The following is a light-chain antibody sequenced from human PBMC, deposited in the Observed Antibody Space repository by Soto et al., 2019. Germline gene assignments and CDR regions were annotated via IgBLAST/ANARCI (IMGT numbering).Light chain of an antibody. CDR1: QSITGW. CDR3: QQYKNMYT. CDR2: DAS. Sequence: DIPMTQSPSTLSASVGDRVSITCRASQSITGWLAWYHQKPGKAPKLLIYDASSLESGVPSRFSGSGSGTEYTLTISSLQPDDSATYYCQQYKNMYTFGQGTKLEIK. J-gene: IGKJ2*01. V-gene: IGKV1-5*01.